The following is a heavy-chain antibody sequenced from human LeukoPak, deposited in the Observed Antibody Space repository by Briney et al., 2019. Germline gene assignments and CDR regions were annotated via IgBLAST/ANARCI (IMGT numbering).Heavy chain of an antibody. Sequence: QTGGSLRLSCAASGFTFRTSGMNWVRQAPGKGLEWVSTISGSGAGTYYADSVKGRFTISRDNSKNTLYLQMNSLRVEDTAVYYCAKHHRMAARLVYFDYWGQGTLVTASS. CDR3: AKHHRMAARLVYFDY. CDR2: ISGSGAGT. CDR1: GFTFRTSG. J-gene: IGHJ4*02. D-gene: IGHD6-6*01. V-gene: IGHV3-23*01.